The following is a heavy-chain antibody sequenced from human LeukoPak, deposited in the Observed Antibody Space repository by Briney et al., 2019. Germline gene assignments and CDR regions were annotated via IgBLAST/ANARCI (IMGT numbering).Heavy chain of an antibody. V-gene: IGHV1-69-2*01. J-gene: IGHJ4*02. CDR3: ATLTIPPFDY. Sequence: ASVKISCKVSGYTFTDYYMHWVQQAPGKGLEWMGLVDPEDGATIYAENFQGRVTITADTSTDTAYMELSSLRSEDTAVYYCATLTIPPFDYWGQGTPVTVSS. CDR2: VDPEDGAT. D-gene: IGHD2-2*01. CDR1: GYTFTDYY.